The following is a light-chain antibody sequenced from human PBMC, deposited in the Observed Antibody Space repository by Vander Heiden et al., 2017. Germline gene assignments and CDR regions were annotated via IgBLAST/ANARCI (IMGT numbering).Light chain of an antibody. CDR2: NDS. CDR1: NIGSKS. J-gene: IGLJ3*02. CDR3: QVWDSSTDHWV. Sequence: SYVLTQPPSVSVAPGQTASITCGGNNIGSKSVHWYQQKPGQAPVVLVYNDSDRPSGIPERLSGSNSGNTATLTISRVEAGDEADYYCQVWDSSTDHWVFGGGTKLTVL. V-gene: IGLV3-21*02.